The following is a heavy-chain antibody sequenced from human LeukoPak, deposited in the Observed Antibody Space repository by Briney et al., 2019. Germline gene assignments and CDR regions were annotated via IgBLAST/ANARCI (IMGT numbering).Heavy chain of an antibody. CDR2: INPNSGGT. Sequence: ASVKVSCKASGYTFTGYYMHWVRQAPGQGLEWMGRINPNSGGTNYAQKFQGRVTMTRDTSISTAYMGLSRLRSDDTAVYYCARSRAVAGINYFYWGQGTLVTVSS. D-gene: IGHD6-19*01. CDR1: GYTFTGYY. J-gene: IGHJ4*02. V-gene: IGHV1-2*06. CDR3: ARSRAVAGINYFY.